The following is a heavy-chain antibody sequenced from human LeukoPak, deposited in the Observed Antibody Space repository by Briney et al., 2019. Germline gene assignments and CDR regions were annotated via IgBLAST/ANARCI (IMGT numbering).Heavy chain of an antibody. D-gene: IGHD4-23*01. CDR2: ISSSSSYI. CDR3: AREDYYYGGNPGAY. J-gene: IGHJ4*02. V-gene: IGHV3-21*01. CDR1: GFTFSSYS. Sequence: PGGSLRLSCAASGFTFSSYSMNWARQAPGKGLEWVSSISSSSSYIYYADSVKGRFTISRDNAKNSLYLQMNSLRAEDTAVYYCAREDYYYGGNPGAYWGQGTLVTVSS.